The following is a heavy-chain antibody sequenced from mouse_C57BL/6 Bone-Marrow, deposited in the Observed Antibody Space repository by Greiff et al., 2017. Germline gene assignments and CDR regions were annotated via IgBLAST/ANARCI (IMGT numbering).Heavy chain of an antibody. CDR3: ARGYGSSPYYFDY. CDR2: IDPSDSYT. V-gene: IGHV1-50*01. Sequence: QVQLKQPGAELVKPGASVKLSCKASGYTFTSYWMQWVKQRPGQGLEWIGEIDPSDSYTNYNQKFKGKATLTVDTSSSTAYMQLSSRTSEDSAVYYWARGYGSSPYYFDYWGQGTTLTVSS. D-gene: IGHD1-1*01. J-gene: IGHJ2*01. CDR1: GYTFTSYW.